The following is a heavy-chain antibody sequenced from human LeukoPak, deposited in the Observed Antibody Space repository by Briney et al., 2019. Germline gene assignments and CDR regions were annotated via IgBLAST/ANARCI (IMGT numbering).Heavy chain of an antibody. CDR3: AGSTVTTTYYYYYGMDV. V-gene: IGHV3-23*01. Sequence: GGSLRLSCAASGFTFSSYAMSWVRQAPGKGLEWVSAISGSGGSTYYADSVKGRFTISRDNSKNTLYLQMNSLRAEDTAVYYCAGSTVTTTYYYYYGMDVWGQGTTVTVSS. CDR1: GFTFSSYA. CDR2: ISGSGGST. J-gene: IGHJ6*02. D-gene: IGHD4-17*01.